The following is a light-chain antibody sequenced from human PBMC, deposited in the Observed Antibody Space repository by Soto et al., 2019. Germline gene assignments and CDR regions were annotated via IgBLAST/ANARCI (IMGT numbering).Light chain of an antibody. Sequence: QSALTQPASVSGSPGQSITISCTGTSSEVGGYNYVSWYQQHPGRAPKLMIYDVSNRPSGVSNRFSGSKSGNTASLTISGLQAEDEADYYCSSYTSSSSYVFGTGTKVTGL. J-gene: IGLJ1*01. V-gene: IGLV2-14*01. CDR3: SSYTSSSSYV. CDR2: DVS. CDR1: SSEVGGYNY.